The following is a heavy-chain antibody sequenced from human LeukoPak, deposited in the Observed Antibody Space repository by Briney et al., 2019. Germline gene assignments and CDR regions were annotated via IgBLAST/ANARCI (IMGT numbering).Heavy chain of an antibody. CDR3: ARHLHFDWSRPSVDAFDI. CDR2: IYYSGST. Sequence: PSETLSLTCTVSGGSISSYYWSWIRRPPGKGLEWIGYIYYSGSTNYNPSLKSRVTISVDTSKNQFSLKLSSVTAADTAVYYCARHLHFDWSRPSVDAFDIWGQGTMVTVSS. CDR1: GGSISSYY. D-gene: IGHD3-9*01. V-gene: IGHV4-59*08. J-gene: IGHJ3*02.